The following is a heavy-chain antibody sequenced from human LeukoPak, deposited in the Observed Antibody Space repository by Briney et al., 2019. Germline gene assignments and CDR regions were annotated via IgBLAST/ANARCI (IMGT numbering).Heavy chain of an antibody. CDR2: IKSETDGGTT. J-gene: IGHJ4*02. CDR3: TTVISDYYDSSGYYLGRSDY. Sequence: GGSLRLSCAASGFTFSNAWMNWVRQAPGKGLEWVGRIKSETDGGTTDYAAPVKGRFTISRDDSKNTLYLQMNSLKTEDTAVYYCTTVISDYYDSSGYYLGRSDYWGQGTLVTVSS. V-gene: IGHV3-15*07. D-gene: IGHD3-22*01. CDR1: GFTFSNAW.